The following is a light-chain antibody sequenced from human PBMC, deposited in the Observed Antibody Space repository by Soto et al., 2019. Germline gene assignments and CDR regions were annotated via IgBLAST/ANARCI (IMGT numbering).Light chain of an antibody. CDR3: CSYAGSYTYV. CDR1: SSDVGGYDY. CDR2: DVS. V-gene: IGLV2-11*01. Sequence: QSVLTQPRSVSGSPGQSVTISCTGTSSDVGGYDYVSWYQQHPGKAPQLMIYDVSERPSGVPDRFSGSKSGNTASLTISGLQAEDEADYHCCSYAGSYTYVFGTGTKVTVL. J-gene: IGLJ1*01.